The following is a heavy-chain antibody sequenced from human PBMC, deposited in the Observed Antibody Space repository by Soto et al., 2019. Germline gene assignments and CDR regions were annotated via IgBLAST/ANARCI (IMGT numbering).Heavy chain of an antibody. V-gene: IGHV3-23*01. D-gene: IGHD3-22*01. CDR2: ISGSGGST. Sequence: GGSLRLSCAASGFTFSSYAMSWVRQAPGKGLEWVSAISGSGGSTYYADSVKGRFTISRDNSKNTLYLQMNSLRAEDTAVYYCANYDSSGYYISPWGQGTLVTVSS. CDR3: ANYDSSGYYISP. CDR1: GFTFSSYA. J-gene: IGHJ5*02.